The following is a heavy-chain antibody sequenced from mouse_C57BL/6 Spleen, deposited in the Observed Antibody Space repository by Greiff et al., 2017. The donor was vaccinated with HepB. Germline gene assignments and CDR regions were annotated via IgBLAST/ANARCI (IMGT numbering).Heavy chain of an antibody. CDR2: IYPRDGRT. Sequence: VQLQQSGPELVKPGALVKLSCKASGYSFTSYDLNRVKQRPGQGLEWIGWIYPRDGRTKYNEKFKGKATLTVDTSSSTAYMELASLTSEDSAVYVCARRRGQRRCIDDWGQGTSVTVSS. J-gene: IGHJ4*01. CDR1: GYSFTSYD. D-gene: IGHD3-2*02. V-gene: IGHV1-85*01. CDR3: ARRRGQRRCIDD.